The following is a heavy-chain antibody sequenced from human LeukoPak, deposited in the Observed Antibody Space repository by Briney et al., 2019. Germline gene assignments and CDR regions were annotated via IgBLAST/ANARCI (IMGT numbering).Heavy chain of an antibody. V-gene: IGHV3-30*04. Sequence: QPGRSLRLSCAASGFTFSSYAMHWVRQAPGKGLEWVAVISYDGSNKYYADSVKGRFTISRDNSKNTLYLQMNSLRAEDTAVYYCAKDGDSSGWYGTYYYYYGMDVWGQGTTVTVSS. J-gene: IGHJ6*02. CDR3: AKDGDSSGWYGTYYYYYGMDV. CDR2: ISYDGSNK. CDR1: GFTFSSYA. D-gene: IGHD6-19*01.